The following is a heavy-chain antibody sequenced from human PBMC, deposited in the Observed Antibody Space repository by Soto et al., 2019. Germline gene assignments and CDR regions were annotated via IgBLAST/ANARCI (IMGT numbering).Heavy chain of an antibody. V-gene: IGHV3-30-3*01. CDR3: ARDYRYGDYFPSYYFDY. D-gene: IGHD4-17*01. Sequence: PGGSLRLSCAASGFTFSSYAMHWVRQAPGKGLEWAAVISYDGSNKYYADSVKGRFTISRDNSKNTLYLQMNSLRAEDTAVYYCARDYRYGDYFPSYYFDYWGQGTLVTVSS. CDR1: GFTFSSYA. J-gene: IGHJ4*02. CDR2: ISYDGSNK.